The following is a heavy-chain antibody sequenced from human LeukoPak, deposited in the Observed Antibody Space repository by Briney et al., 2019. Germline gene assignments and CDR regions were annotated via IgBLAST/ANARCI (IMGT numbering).Heavy chain of an antibody. D-gene: IGHD3-22*01. CDR3: ARQKLNYYDSSGYYYGAFDI. V-gene: IGHV4-30-2*01. CDR1: GGSISSGGYS. CDR2: IYHSGST. Sequence: PSETLSLTCAVSGGSISSGGYSWSWIRQPPGTGLEWIGYIYHSGSTYYNPSLKSRVTISVDRSKNQFSLKLSSVTAADTAVYYCARQKLNYYDSSGYYYGAFDIRGQGTMVTVSS. J-gene: IGHJ3*02.